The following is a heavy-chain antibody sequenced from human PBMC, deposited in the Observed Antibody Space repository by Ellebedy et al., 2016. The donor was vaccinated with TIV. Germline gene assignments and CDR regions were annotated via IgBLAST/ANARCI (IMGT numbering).Heavy chain of an antibody. Sequence: GESLKISCVASGFTFTTYEMNWVRRTPGRGLEWLSYISGSGDSKYADSLKGRFTISRDNAKNSLFLQMNSLRVEDTAVYYCARRASYGDYAVQVNPWFDPWGQGTLVTVSS. CDR2: ISGSGDSK. CDR3: ARRASYGDYAVQVNPWFDP. J-gene: IGHJ5*02. D-gene: IGHD4-17*01. CDR1: GFTFTTYE. V-gene: IGHV3-48*03.